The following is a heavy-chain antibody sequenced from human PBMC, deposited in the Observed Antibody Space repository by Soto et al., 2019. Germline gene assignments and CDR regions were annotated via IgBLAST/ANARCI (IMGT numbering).Heavy chain of an antibody. V-gene: IGHV4-4*02. CDR1: GGTISSGDW. CDR2: IFHSGTT. D-gene: IGHD6-13*01. Sequence: PSETLSLTCAVSGGTISSGDWWSWVRQPPGERPEWIGEIFHSGTTNYNPSLKSRVTISVDTSKNQFSLKLSSVTAADTAVYYCARAKAPLYSSSWYWFDPWGQGTLVTVSS. CDR3: ARAKAPLYSSSWYWFDP. J-gene: IGHJ5*02.